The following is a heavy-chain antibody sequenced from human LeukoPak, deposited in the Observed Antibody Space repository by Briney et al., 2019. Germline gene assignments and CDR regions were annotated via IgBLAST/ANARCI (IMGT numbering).Heavy chain of an antibody. CDR2: MYYRGST. Sequence: PSETLSLTCTVSGGSINSSSYYWGWVRQPPGKGLEWIGSMYYRGSTYYNPSLKSRVTISVDASKNQFSLRLSSMTAADTAVYYCARDETAHSVIDYWGQGTLVTVSS. D-gene: IGHD2-15*01. CDR3: ARDETAHSVIDY. V-gene: IGHV4-39*07. CDR1: GGSINSSSYY. J-gene: IGHJ4*02.